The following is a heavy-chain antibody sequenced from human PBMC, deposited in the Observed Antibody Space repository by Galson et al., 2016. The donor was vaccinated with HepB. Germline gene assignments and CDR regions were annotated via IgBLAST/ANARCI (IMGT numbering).Heavy chain of an antibody. CDR2: YRSEWYN. V-gene: IGHV6-1*01. D-gene: IGHD3-22*01. Sequence: YRSEWYNDYALSVKSRITINPDTFKNQFSLQLNSVTPEDTAVYYCARDYYDSSGYPKRFDYWGQGTLVTVSS. J-gene: IGHJ4*02. CDR3: ARDYYDSSGYPKRFDY.